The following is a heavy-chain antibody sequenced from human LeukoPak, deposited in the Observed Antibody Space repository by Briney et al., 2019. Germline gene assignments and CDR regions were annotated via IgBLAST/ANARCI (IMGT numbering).Heavy chain of an antibody. Sequence: SETQSLTCAVSGGSISSSNWWSWVRQPPGKGLEWIGEIYHSGSTNYNPSLKSRVTISVDKSKNQFSLKLSSVTAADTAVYYCARSQGLLWFGELSFPHYFDYWGQGALVTVSS. CDR1: GGSISSSNW. CDR3: ARSQGLLWFGELSFPHYFDY. D-gene: IGHD3-10*01. V-gene: IGHV4-4*02. J-gene: IGHJ4*02. CDR2: IYHSGST.